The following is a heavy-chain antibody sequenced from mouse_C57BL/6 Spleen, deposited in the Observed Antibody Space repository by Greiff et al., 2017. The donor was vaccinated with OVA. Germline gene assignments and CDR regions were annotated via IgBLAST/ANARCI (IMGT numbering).Heavy chain of an antibody. CDR3: ARTDYYGSSRAWFAY. CDR1: GYTFASYW. CDR2: IDPSDSYT. J-gene: IGHJ3*01. Sequence: VQLQQPGAELVRPGTSVKLSCKASGYTFASYWMHWVKQRPGQGLEWLGVIDPSDSYTNYNQKFKGKATLTVATSSSTAYMQLSSLTSEDSAVYYCARTDYYGSSRAWFAYWGQGTLVTVSA. V-gene: IGHV1-59*01. D-gene: IGHD1-1*01.